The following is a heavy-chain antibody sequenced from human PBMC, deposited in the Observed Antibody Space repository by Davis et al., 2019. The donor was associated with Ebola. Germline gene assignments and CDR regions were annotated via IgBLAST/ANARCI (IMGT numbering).Heavy chain of an antibody. CDR2: VHGGNGNT. Sequence: ASVKVSCKASGFTLSNYAIHWVRQAPGQRLEWMGWVHGGNGNTKYSQRFQDRVTITTDTSASTAYLDLSSLRSDDTAVFYCARATFGYNSGWYADYWGQGTLATVSS. D-gene: IGHD6-19*01. CDR1: GFTLSNYA. V-gene: IGHV1-3*01. J-gene: IGHJ4*02. CDR3: ARATFGYNSGWYADY.